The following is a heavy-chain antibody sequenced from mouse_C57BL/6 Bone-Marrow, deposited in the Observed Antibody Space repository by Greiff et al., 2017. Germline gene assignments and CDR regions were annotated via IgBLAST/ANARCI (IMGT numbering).Heavy chain of an antibody. CDR2: INPNYGTT. CDR1: GYSFTDYN. CDR3: VRTLYYDGSNPYYYARDY. D-gene: IGHD1-1*01. J-gene: IGHJ4*01. Sequence: EVQLQQSGPELVKPGASVQLSCKASGYSFTDYNMNWVKQSYGKSLEWIGVINPNYGTTSYNLKFKGKATLTVDQSSSTAYMQLNSLTSAASAVYYSVRTLYYDGSNPYYYARDYWGQGTSVTVSS. V-gene: IGHV1-39*01.